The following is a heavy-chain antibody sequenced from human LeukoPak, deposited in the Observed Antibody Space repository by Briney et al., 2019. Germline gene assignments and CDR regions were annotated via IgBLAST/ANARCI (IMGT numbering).Heavy chain of an antibody. J-gene: IGHJ3*02. D-gene: IGHD6-13*01. CDR2: IYHSGST. CDR1: GGSISSGGYY. V-gene: IGHV4-30-2*01. Sequence: SQTLSLTCTVSGGSISSGGYYWSWIRQPPGKGLEWIGYIYHSGSTYYNPSLKSRVTISVDRSKNQFSLKLSSVTAADTAVYYCASQSIAAAAFDIWGQGTMVTVFS. CDR3: ASQSIAAAAFDI.